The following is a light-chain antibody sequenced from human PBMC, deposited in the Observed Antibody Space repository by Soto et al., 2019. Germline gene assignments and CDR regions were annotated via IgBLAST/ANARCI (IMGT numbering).Light chain of an antibody. Sequence: DIQMTQSPSSLSAAVGDRVTITCRASQSISSYLNWYQHKPGKAPKLLIYAASSLQSGVPSRFSGSGSGTDFTLAISSLQPEDFATYYCQQSYSTLGTFGQGTQVDI. CDR3: QQSYSTLGT. V-gene: IGKV1-39*01. J-gene: IGKJ1*01. CDR1: QSISSY. CDR2: AAS.